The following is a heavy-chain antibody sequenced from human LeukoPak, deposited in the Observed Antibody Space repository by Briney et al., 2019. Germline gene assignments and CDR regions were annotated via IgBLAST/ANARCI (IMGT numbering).Heavy chain of an antibody. CDR2: INHSGST. CDR3: ARGAAGYDY. V-gene: IGHV4-34*01. J-gene: IGHJ4*02. CDR1: GGSFSGYY. D-gene: IGHD5-18*01. Sequence: SETLSLTCAVYGGSFSGYYWSWIRQPPGKGLEWIGEINHSGSTNYNPSLKSRVTISVDTSKNQFSLKLSSVTAADTAVYYCARGAAGYDYWGQGTLVTVSS.